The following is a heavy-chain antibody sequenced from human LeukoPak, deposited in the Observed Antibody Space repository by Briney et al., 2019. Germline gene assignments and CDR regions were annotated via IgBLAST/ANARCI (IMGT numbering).Heavy chain of an antibody. CDR2: INPSGGST. Sequence: PKASVKVSCKASGYTFTSYYMHWVRQAPGQGLEWMGIINPSGGSTSYAQKFQGRVTMTRDTSTSTVYMELSSLRSEDTAVYYCASTPLDVWDFDWLLHFDIWGQGTMVTVSS. D-gene: IGHD3-9*01. V-gene: IGHV1-46*01. J-gene: IGHJ3*02. CDR3: ASTPLDVWDFDWLLHFDI. CDR1: GYTFTSYY.